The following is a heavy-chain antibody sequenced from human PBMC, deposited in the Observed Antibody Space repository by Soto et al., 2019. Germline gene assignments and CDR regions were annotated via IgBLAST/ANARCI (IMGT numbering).Heavy chain of an antibody. D-gene: IGHD2-15*01. J-gene: IGHJ6*02. Sequence: GEALKISRNGSGYSFTSYWISLVRQMPWKGLEWMGRIDPSDSYTNYSPSFQGHVTISADKSISTAYLQWSSLKASDTAMYYCAILNCSGGSCSYYYYGMNVWGQGTTVTVSS. CDR3: AILNCSGGSCSYYYYGMNV. V-gene: IGHV5-10-1*01. CDR2: IDPSDSYT. CDR1: GYSFTSYW.